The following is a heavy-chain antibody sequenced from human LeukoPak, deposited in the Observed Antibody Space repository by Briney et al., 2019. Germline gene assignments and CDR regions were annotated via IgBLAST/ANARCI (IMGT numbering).Heavy chain of an antibody. Sequence: SETLSLTCTVSGYSNSSGYYWGWIRQPPGKGLEWIGSIYHSGSTYYNPSLKSRVTISVDTSKNQFSLKLSSVTAADTAVYYCASGDGAETAALIDAFDIWGQGTMVTVSS. V-gene: IGHV4-38-2*02. J-gene: IGHJ3*02. D-gene: IGHD2-2*01. CDR3: ASGDGAETAALIDAFDI. CDR1: GYSNSSGYY. CDR2: IYHSGST.